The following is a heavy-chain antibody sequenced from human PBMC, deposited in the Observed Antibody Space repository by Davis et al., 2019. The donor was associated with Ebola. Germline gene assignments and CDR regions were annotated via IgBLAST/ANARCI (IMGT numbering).Heavy chain of an antibody. CDR1: GFTFSSYG. Sequence: GESLKISCAASGFTFSSYGMHWVRQAPGKGLEWVAVISYDGSNKYYADSVKGRFTISRDNSKNTLYLQMNSLRAEDTAVYYCAKAIQGLNYDILTGYDYYYYGMDVWGQGTTVTVSS. CDR2: ISYDGSNK. J-gene: IGHJ6*02. D-gene: IGHD3-9*01. CDR3: AKAIQGLNYDILTGYDYYYYGMDV. V-gene: IGHV3-30*18.